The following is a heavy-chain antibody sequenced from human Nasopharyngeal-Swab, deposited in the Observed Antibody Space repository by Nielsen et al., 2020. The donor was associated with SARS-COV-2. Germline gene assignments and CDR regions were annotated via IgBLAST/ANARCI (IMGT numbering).Heavy chain of an antibody. Sequence: WIRQPPGKGLEWVAVMSYDGSKKYYADSVKGRFTISRDNSKNTLYLQMNSLRAEDTAVYYCAREYAYYPYAFDIWGQGTMVTVSS. CDR3: AREYAYYPYAFDI. V-gene: IGHV3-33*05. J-gene: IGHJ3*02. D-gene: IGHD2-8*01. CDR2: MSYDGSKK.